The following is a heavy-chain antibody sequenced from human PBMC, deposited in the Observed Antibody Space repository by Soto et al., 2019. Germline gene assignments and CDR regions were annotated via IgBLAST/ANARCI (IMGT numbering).Heavy chain of an antibody. V-gene: IGHV3-23*01. CDR1: GFTFSSYA. CDR3: ATLVISTVTTQYYGMDV. Sequence: GVSLGLSSAASGFTFSSYAMSWVRQAPGKGLEWVSAISGSGGSTYYADSVKGRFTFSRDNSKNTLYLQMNSLRAEDTAVYYCATLVISTVTTQYYGMDVWGQRNKVTVSS. J-gene: IGHJ6*02. D-gene: IGHD4-17*01. CDR2: ISGSGGST.